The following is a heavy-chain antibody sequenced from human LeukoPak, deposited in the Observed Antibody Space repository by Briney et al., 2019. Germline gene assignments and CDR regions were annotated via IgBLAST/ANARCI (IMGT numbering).Heavy chain of an antibody. D-gene: IGHD5-12*01. V-gene: IGHV4-4*07. J-gene: IGHJ3*01. Sequence: SETLSLTCAVSGGSISSYYWSWIRQPAGKGLEWIGRIYTSGSTNYNPSLKSRVTMSVDTSKHQFSLKLSSVTAADTALYYQVEGLSRIYEVAFDDWGQGTMVAVSS. CDR1: GGSISSYY. CDR2: IYTSGST. CDR3: VEGLSRIYEVAFDD.